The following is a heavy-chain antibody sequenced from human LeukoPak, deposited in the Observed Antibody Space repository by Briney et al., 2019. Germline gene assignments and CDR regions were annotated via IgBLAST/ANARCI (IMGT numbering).Heavy chain of an antibody. CDR1: GYTFTGYY. CDR3: ARDRGYYDSSGYYYGGDFDY. CDR2: INPNSGGT. D-gene: IGHD3-22*01. Sequence: ASVKVSCKASGYTFTGYYMHWMRQAPGQGLEWMGWINPNSGGTNYAQKFQGRVTMTRDTSISTAYMELSRLRSDDTAVYYRARDRGYYDSSGYYYGGDFDYWGQGTLVTVSS. J-gene: IGHJ4*02. V-gene: IGHV1-2*02.